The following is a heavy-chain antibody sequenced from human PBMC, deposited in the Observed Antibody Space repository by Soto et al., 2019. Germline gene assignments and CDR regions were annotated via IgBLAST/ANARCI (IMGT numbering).Heavy chain of an antibody. V-gene: IGHV3-23*01. Sequence: GGSLRLSCAASGFTFSSYAMSWVRQAPGKGLEWVSAISGSGGSTYYADSVKGRFTISRDNSKNTLYLQMNSLRAEDTAVYYCAKSPRLTGYYNVDYYYGMDVWGQGTTVTVSS. CDR1: GFTFSSYA. CDR3: AKSPRLTGYYNVDYYYGMDV. J-gene: IGHJ6*02. D-gene: IGHD3-9*01. CDR2: ISGSGGST.